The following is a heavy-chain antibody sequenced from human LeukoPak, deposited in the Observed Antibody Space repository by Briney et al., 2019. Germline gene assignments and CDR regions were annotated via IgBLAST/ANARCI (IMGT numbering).Heavy chain of an antibody. CDR2: INSNSGGT. D-gene: IGHD3-22*01. V-gene: IGHV1-2*02. Sequence: ASVQVSFKASGYTFTDYYIHWGRQAPGRGLESMGWINSNSGGTNYAQKFQGRVTMTRDTSINTAYMELSSLTSDDTAVYYCARGHNSGYSNSLDRWGQGTLVTVSS. J-gene: IGHJ5*02. CDR1: GYTFTDYY. CDR3: ARGHNSGYSNSLDR.